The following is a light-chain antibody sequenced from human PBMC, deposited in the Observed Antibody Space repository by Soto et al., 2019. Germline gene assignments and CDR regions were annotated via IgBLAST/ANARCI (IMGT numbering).Light chain of an antibody. CDR1: ESISNF. Sequence: DIQMTQSPSTLSASVGDRVTITCRASESISNFLAWYQQKPGKAPNLLIYKASSLESGVPSGFSGSGSGTEFTLTISSLQPDDFATYYCQPYNSYSRTFGQGTKVEIK. J-gene: IGKJ1*01. CDR2: KAS. V-gene: IGKV1-5*03. CDR3: QPYNSYSRT.